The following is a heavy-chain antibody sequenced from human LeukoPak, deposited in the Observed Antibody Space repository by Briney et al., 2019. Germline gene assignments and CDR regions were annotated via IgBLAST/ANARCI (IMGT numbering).Heavy chain of an antibody. Sequence: GGSLRLSCVASGFTYSHYGMNWVRQAPGKGLEWVSGITSDSRGIYYADSVKGRFTIYRDNSKMTLYLQMNSLRAEDTAVYYCAKGDTAMGTFDYWGQGTLVTVSS. CDR2: ITSDSRGI. CDR1: GFTYSHYG. D-gene: IGHD5-18*01. CDR3: AKGDTAMGTFDY. J-gene: IGHJ4*02. V-gene: IGHV3-NL1*01.